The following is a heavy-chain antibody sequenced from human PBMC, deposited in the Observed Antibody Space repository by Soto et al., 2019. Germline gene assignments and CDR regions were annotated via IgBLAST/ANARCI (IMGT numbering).Heavy chain of an antibody. Sequence: QVQLVQSGAEVKKPGSSVKVSCKASGGTFSSYAISWVRQAPGQGLEWMGGIIPIFGTANYAQKFQGRVTMTADESTSTAYMELGSLGSEDTAVYYCASYEGWSSSWPWRWCDPWGQGTLVTVSS. CDR1: GGTFSSYA. CDR3: ASYEGWSSSWPWRWCDP. J-gene: IGHJ5*02. CDR2: IIPIFGTA. V-gene: IGHV1-69*12. D-gene: IGHD6-13*01.